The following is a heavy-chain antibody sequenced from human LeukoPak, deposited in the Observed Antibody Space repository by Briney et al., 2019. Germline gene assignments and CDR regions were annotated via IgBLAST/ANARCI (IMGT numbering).Heavy chain of an antibody. D-gene: IGHD6-19*01. CDR1: GYSFTNFD. J-gene: IGHJ6*03. CDR3: ARGPQWRGDYYYMDV. Sequence: ASVKVSCKASGYSFTNFDINWVRPATGQGLEWMGWMNPNSGNKGYAQKFQGRVSMTMNTSITTAYMELSSLRSEDTAVYYCARGPQWRGDYYYMDVWGRGTTVTVSS. CDR2: MNPNSGNK. V-gene: IGHV1-8*01.